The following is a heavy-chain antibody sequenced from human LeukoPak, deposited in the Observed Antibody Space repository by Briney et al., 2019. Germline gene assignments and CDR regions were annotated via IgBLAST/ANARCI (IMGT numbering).Heavy chain of an antibody. D-gene: IGHD6-19*01. V-gene: IGHV1-2*02. CDR1: GYTFTGYY. J-gene: IGHJ4*02. CDR3: ARDKSGNSGWYSYFDY. CDR2: INPNSGDT. Sequence: ASVKVSCKASGYTFTGYYMHWVRQAPGQGLEWMGGINPNSGDTNYAQKFQGRVTMTRDTSISTAYMELSRLRSDDTAVYYCARDKSGNSGWYSYFDYWGQGTLVTVSS.